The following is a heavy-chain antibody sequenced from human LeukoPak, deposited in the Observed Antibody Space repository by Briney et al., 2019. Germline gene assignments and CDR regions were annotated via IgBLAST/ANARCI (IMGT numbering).Heavy chain of an antibody. CDR2: IIPIFGTA. D-gene: IGHD1-26*01. CDR1: GGTFSSYA. CDR3: ASGSRGAFDI. V-gene: IGHV1-69*05. Sequence: ASVKVSCKASGGTFSSYAISWVRQAPGQGLEWMGRIIPIFGTANYAQKFQGRVTITTDESTSTAYMELSSLRSEDTAVCYCASGSRGAFDIWGQGTMVTVSS. J-gene: IGHJ3*02.